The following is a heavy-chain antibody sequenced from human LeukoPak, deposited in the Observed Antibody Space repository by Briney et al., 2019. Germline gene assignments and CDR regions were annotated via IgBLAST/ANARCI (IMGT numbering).Heavy chain of an antibody. CDR2: ISYDGSNK. CDR1: GFTFSSYA. V-gene: IGHV3-30-3*01. CDR3: ARGGSITGTTSAFDY. D-gene: IGHD1-7*01. Sequence: PGRSLRLSCAASGFTFSSYAMHWVRQTPGKGLEWVAVISYDGSNKYYADSVKGRFTISRDNSKNTLYLQMNSLRAEDTAMYYCARGGSITGTTSAFDYWGQGTLVTVSS. J-gene: IGHJ4*02.